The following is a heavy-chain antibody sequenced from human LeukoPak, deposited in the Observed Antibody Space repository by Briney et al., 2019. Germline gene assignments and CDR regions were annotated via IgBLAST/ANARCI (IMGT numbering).Heavy chain of an antibody. CDR3: ARVDQWLDAFDI. CDR2: ISSSSSYI. J-gene: IGHJ3*02. Sequence: GGSLRLSCAASGFTFSSYSMNWVRQAPGKGLEWVSSISSSSSYIYYADSVKGRFTISRDNAKNSLYLQMDSLRAEDTAVYYCARVDQWLDAFDIWGQGTMVTVSS. V-gene: IGHV3-21*01. D-gene: IGHD6-19*01. CDR1: GFTFSSYS.